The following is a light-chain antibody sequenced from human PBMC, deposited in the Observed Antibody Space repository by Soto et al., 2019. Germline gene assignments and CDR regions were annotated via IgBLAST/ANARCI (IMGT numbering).Light chain of an antibody. Sequence: DIQMTQSPSIRSASVGDRVTITCRASQSIRSWLAWYQQKPGKAPKLLIYDAYSLESGVPSRFSGRRSGTEFTLTIAGLQPEDFATYYCQQYESYSPLTFGGGTKVEIK. CDR3: QQYESYSPLT. CDR1: QSIRSW. V-gene: IGKV1-5*01. J-gene: IGKJ4*01. CDR2: DAY.